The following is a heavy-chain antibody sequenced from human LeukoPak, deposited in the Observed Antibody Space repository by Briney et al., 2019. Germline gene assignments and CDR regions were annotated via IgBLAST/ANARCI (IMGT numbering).Heavy chain of an antibody. CDR1: GFSFTSYS. Sequence: PGGSLRLSCAASGFSFTSYSMNWVRQSPGKGLEWVSSISSSSSYSHYADSVKGRFTISRDNAKNSLYLQMNSLRAEDTAVYYCARGAGSSSSYYFEYWGLGTLVTVSS. J-gene: IGHJ4*02. D-gene: IGHD6-13*01. CDR2: ISSSSSYS. CDR3: ARGAGSSSSYYFEY. V-gene: IGHV3-21*01.